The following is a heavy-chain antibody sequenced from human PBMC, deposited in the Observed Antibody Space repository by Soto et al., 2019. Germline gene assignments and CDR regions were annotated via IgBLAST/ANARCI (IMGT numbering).Heavy chain of an antibody. V-gene: IGHV1-8*01. CDR2: MSPASGDT. CDR1: GYTISTYD. Sequence: QVQLVQSGAEVKKPGASVKVSCKASGYTISTYDINWVRQAAGQGLEWMGWMSPASGDTGYAPSFQGRVAMTRNISINTAYLELSGLTPEDTGLYYCARDRMAPWGQGTLVTVSS. CDR3: ARDRMAP. D-gene: IGHD2-8*01. J-gene: IGHJ5*02.